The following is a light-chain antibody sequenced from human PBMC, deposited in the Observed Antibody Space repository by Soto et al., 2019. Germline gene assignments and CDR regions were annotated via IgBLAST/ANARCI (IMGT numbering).Light chain of an antibody. CDR3: NSYTGRSTLV. J-gene: IGLJ2*01. CDR1: SSDIGGYNF. V-gene: IGLV2-14*01. Sequence: QSALTQPASVSGSPGQSITISCTGTSSDIGGYNFVSWYQQHPGKAPKLMIYGVSNRPSGISSRFSGSKSGNTASLTISGLQAEDEADYYCNSYTGRSTLVFGGGTKLTVL. CDR2: GVS.